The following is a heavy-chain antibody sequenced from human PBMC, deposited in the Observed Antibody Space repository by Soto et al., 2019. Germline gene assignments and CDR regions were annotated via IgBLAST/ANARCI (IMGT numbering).Heavy chain of an antibody. Sequence: ASVKVSCKASGYTFTSYDINWVRQATGQGLEWMGRMNPNSGNTDYAQKFQGRVTMTTNTSMSTAYMELSSLRSEDTAVYYCASGTYSGSYLYYFDYWGQGTLVTVSS. J-gene: IGHJ4*02. D-gene: IGHD1-26*01. CDR3: ASGTYSGSYLYYFDY. CDR2: MNPNSGNT. CDR1: GYTFTSYD. V-gene: IGHV1-8*01.